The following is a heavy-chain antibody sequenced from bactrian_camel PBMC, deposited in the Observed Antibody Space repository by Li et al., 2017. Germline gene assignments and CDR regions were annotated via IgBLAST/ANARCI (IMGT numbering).Heavy chain of an antibody. D-gene: IGHD4*01. CDR3: AADSRPTIRCWDYDPYEYNN. CDR1: GYGPSPDC. Sequence: VQLVESGGDSVQSGTSLRLSCVASGYGPSPDCMGWFRQAPGKEREAVASSGRDGLTDYAESVKGRFALSQDNSKRTLYLQMNDLKPEDTAMYYCAADSRPTIRCWDYDPYEYNNWGQGTQV. J-gene: IGHJ4*01. V-gene: IGHV3S67*01. CDR2: SGRDGLT.